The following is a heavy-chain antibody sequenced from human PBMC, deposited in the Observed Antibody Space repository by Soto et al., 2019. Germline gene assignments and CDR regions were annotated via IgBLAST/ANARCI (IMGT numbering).Heavy chain of an antibody. CDR2: IKQDGSER. D-gene: IGHD2-21*01. V-gene: IGHV3-7*01. CDR1: GFTFVNYW. Sequence: GGSLRLSCAASGFTFVNYWIIWVRQAPGKGPEWVANIKQDGSERNYVDSVKGRFTISRDNAENSLYLQMNSLRVEDTGVYYCASARHIGPWGQGTLVTVSS. J-gene: IGHJ5*02. CDR3: ASARHIGP.